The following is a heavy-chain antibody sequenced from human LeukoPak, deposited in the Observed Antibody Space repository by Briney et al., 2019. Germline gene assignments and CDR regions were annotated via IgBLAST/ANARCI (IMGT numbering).Heavy chain of an antibody. J-gene: IGHJ4*02. Sequence: GASVKVSCKASGGTFSSYAISWVRQAPGQGLEWMGGIIPIFGTANYAQKFQGRVTITADESTSTAYMELSSLRSEDTAVYYCARGPDCSSTSCYCDYWGQGTLVTVSS. CDR2: IIPIFGTA. CDR1: GGTFSSYA. D-gene: IGHD2-2*01. V-gene: IGHV1-69*13. CDR3: ARGPDCSSTSCYCDY.